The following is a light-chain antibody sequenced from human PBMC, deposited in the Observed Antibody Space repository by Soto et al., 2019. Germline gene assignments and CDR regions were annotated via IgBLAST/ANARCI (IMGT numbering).Light chain of an antibody. CDR2: RAS. J-gene: IGKJ1*01. V-gene: IGKV3-20*01. CDR3: QQYGTSPT. CDR1: QSISSGS. Sequence: EILLTQSPGTLSLSPGERATLSCRASQSISSGSFAWYQQKPGQAPRVIIYRASSRATGIPDRFSGSGSGTDFTLTISRLEPEDFAVYFCQQYGTSPTFGHGTKVDIK.